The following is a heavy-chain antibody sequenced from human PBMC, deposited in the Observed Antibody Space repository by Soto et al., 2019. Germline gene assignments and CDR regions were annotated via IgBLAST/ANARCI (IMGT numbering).Heavy chain of an antibody. CDR2: INPSGGST. J-gene: IGHJ4*02. V-gene: IGHV1-46*01. Sequence: ASVKVSCKASGYTFTSYYMHWVRQAPGQGLEWMGIINPSGGSTSYAQKFQGRVTMTRDTSTSTVYMELSSLRSEDTAVYYCARDPGDSSGYSAGYFFDYWGQGTLVTVSS. CDR3: ARDPGDSSGYSAGYFFDY. D-gene: IGHD3-22*01. CDR1: GYTFTSYY.